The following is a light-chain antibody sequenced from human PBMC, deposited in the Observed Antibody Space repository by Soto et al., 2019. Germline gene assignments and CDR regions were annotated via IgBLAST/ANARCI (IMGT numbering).Light chain of an antibody. J-gene: IGLJ2*01. CDR3: FSAANRPYAVV. CDR2: EVT. V-gene: IGLV2-23*02. Sequence: QSALTQPASVSGSPGQSITISCTGTSSDVGNYNLVSWYQHHPGTAPKLMIYEVTKRPSGVSSRFSGSKSGNTASLTISGLLAEDEADYYCFSAANRPYAVVFGVGTKLTVL. CDR1: SSDVGNYNL.